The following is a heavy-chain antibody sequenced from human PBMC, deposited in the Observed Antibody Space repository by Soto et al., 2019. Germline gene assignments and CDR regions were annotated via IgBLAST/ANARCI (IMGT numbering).Heavy chain of an antibody. CDR3: ARDRIGSSYLFDY. CDR2: INAGNGNT. CDR1: GYTFTIYA. J-gene: IGHJ4*02. V-gene: IGHV1-3*01. Sequence: ASVKVSCKASGYTFTIYAMHWVRQAPGQRLEWMGWINAGNGNTKYSQKFQGRVTITRDTSASTAYMELSSLRSEDTAVYYCARDRIGSSYLFDYWGQGTLVTVSS. D-gene: IGHD6-13*01.